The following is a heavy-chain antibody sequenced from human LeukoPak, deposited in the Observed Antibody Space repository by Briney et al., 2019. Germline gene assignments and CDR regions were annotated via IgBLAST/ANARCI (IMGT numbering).Heavy chain of an antibody. J-gene: IGHJ3*02. CDR3: ARGLLILRFLAPDAFDI. D-gene: IGHD3-3*01. CDR2: IYTSGST. V-gene: IGHV4-61*02. Sequence: SETLSLTCTVSGGSISSGSYYWSWIRQPAGKGLEWIGRIYTSGSTNYNPSLKSRVTISVDTSKNQFSLKLSSVTASDTAVYYCARGLLILRFLAPDAFDIWGQGTMVTVSS. CDR1: GGSISSGSYY.